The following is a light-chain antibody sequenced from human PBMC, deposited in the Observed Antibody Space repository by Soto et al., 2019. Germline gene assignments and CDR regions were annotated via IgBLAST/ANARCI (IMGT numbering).Light chain of an antibody. Sequence: DIQMTPSPSSLSASVVDRVTITCRASQSISIWLAWYQQKPGKAPKLLIFDASNLESGVPSRLSGSGSGTDFTLTISSLQPDDFATYYCQKYNTYPWKCGQGTKGDIK. V-gene: IGKV1-5*01. CDR2: DAS. J-gene: IGKJ1*01. CDR3: QKYNTYPWK. CDR1: QSISIW.